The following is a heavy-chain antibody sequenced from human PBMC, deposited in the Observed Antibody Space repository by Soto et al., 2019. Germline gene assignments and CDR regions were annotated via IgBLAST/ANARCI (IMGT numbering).Heavy chain of an antibody. V-gene: IGHV3-53*01. CDR3: ARDYIPLYSNPTGYYGMDV. J-gene: IGHJ6*02. D-gene: IGHD4-4*01. CDR2: IYSGGST. CDR1: GFTVGSNY. Sequence: GGSLRLSCAASGFTVGSNYMSWVRQAPGKGLEWVSVIYSGGSTYYADSVKGRFTISRDNSKNTLYLQMNSLRAEDTAVYYCARDYIPLYSNPTGYYGMDVWGQGTTVTVSS.